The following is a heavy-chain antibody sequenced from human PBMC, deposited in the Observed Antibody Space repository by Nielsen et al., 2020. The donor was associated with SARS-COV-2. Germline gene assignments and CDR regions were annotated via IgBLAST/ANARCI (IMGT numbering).Heavy chain of an antibody. CDR1: GGSVNTHAW. Sequence: GSLRLSCAVFGGSVNTHAWWSWVRQAPGKGLEWIGEVYHSGATNYNPSLKSRVTISVDTSKNQFSLKLSSVTAADTAVYYCARGRKFGSSYSRCFDYWGQGTLVTVSS. V-gene: IGHV4-4*02. J-gene: IGHJ4*02. CDR2: VYHSGAT. CDR3: ARGRKFGSSYSRCFDY. D-gene: IGHD1-26*01.